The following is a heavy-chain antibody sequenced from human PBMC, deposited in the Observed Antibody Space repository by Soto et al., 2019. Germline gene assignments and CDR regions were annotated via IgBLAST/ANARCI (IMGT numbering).Heavy chain of an antibody. V-gene: IGHV3-21*01. CDR2: ISSRSTYI. CDR3: ARPRLPAAGDYYYYYGMDV. D-gene: IGHD6-13*01. J-gene: IGHJ6*02. CDR1: GFTFSKYS. Sequence: LRLSCAASGFTFSKYSVNWVRQAPGKGLEWVSSISSRSTYIFYADSVKGRFTISRDNAKNSLYLQMNSLRAEDTGVYYCARPRLPAAGDYYYYYGMDVWGQGTTVTVSS.